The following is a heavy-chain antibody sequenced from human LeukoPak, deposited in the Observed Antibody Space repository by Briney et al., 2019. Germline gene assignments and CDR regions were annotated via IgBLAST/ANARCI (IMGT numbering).Heavy chain of an antibody. J-gene: IGHJ4*02. V-gene: IGHV4-34*01. Sequence: SETLSLTCAVYGGSFSGYYWSWIRQPPGKGLEWIGEINHSGSTNYNPSLKSRVTISVDTSKNQFSLELSSVTAADTAVYYCAKVRITIFGVAYFDYWGQGTLVTVSS. CDR2: INHSGST. CDR1: GGSFSGYY. CDR3: AKVRITIFGVAYFDY. D-gene: IGHD3-3*01.